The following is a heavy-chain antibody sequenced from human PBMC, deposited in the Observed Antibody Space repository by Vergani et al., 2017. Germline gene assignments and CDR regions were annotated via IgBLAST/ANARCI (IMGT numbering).Heavy chain of an antibody. CDR2: SNPIVGTA. D-gene: IGHD3-10*01. J-gene: IGHJ4*02. CDR3: ASAYGSGSYYIYY. Sequence: QVQLVQSGAEVKKPGSSVKVSCKASGCTFSSYAISWVRQAPGQGLEWMGGSNPIVGTANYAQKFQGRVTITADESTSTAYMELSSLRSEDTAVYYCASAYGSGSYYIYYWGQGTLVTVSS. V-gene: IGHV1-69*01. CDR1: GCTFSSYA.